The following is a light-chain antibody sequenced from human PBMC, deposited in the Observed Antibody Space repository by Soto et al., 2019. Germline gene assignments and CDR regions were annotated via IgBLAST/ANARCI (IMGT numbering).Light chain of an antibody. V-gene: IGLV7-46*01. CDR1: TGAVTNGHY. J-gene: IGLJ1*01. Sequence: QAVVTQEPSLTVSPGGTVTLTCGSSTGAVTNGHYPYWFQQKPGQAPRTLIYDTTNRHSWTPARFSGSLLGCKAALTLSGAQPEDEAEYYCLLSYNGPYVFGTGTKGTVL. CDR2: DTT. CDR3: LLSYNGPYV.